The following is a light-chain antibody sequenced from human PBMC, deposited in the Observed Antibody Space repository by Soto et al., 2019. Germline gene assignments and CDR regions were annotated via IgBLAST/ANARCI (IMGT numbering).Light chain of an antibody. CDR3: QQYGDWPLT. CDR2: ATS. Sequence: EIVVTQSPATLSVSPGERATLSCRASQSVGNNFAWYQQKPGQAPRLLIFATSTRATGVPARFSGSGSGTEFNLTTSSLPSEDFAVYYCQQYGDWPLTFGGGAKVEIE. V-gene: IGKV3-15*01. J-gene: IGKJ4*01. CDR1: QSVGNN.